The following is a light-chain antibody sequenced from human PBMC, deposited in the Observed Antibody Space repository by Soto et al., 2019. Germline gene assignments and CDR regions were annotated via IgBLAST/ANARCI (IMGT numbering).Light chain of an antibody. Sequence: DVVMSQTPLSLSVAPGQPASISCKSSQSLLHITGETFLFWYLQKPGPSPQLLIYEVSTRVAGVPDRVSGSGSGTDFTLETSRVETDDVGIYYCMQSKQLPPTFGQGTRLGIE. V-gene: IGKV2D-29*02. J-gene: IGKJ5*01. CDR3: MQSKQLPPT. CDR2: EVS. CDR1: QSLLHITGETF.